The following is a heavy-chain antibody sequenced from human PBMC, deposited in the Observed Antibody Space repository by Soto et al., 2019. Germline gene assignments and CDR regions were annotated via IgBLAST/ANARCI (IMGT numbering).Heavy chain of an antibody. CDR1: GYTFTGYY. Sequence: ASVKVSCKASGYTFTGYYMHWVRQAPGQGLEWMGWINPNSGGTNYAQKFQGRVTMTRDTSISTAYMELSRLRSDDTAVYYCARDYRVLTMVRGVLWAYWGQGTLVTVSS. J-gene: IGHJ4*02. D-gene: IGHD3-10*01. CDR2: INPNSGGT. CDR3: ARDYRVLTMVRGVLWAY. V-gene: IGHV1-2*02.